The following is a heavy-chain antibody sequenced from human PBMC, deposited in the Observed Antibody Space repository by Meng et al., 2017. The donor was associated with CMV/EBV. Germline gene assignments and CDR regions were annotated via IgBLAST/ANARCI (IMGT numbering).Heavy chain of an antibody. CDR2: IDSDGRDI. J-gene: IGHJ4*02. D-gene: IGHD1-26*01. V-gene: IGHV3-74*03. CDR1: GFTLRRYW. CDR3: ARGVAESLGWEMGY. Sequence: EVQLVESGVALGLPGGSLRLSCAVSGFTLRRYWMHCVRQAPGKGLEWVSRIDSDGRDITYADSVRGRFTISRDDAKNTLYLQMNSLRVEDTAVYYCARGVAESLGWEMGYWGQGTLVTVSS.